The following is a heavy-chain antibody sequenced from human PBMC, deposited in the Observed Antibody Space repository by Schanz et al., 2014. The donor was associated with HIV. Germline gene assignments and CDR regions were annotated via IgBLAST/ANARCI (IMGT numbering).Heavy chain of an antibody. V-gene: IGHV1-18*01. Sequence: QVQLVQSGAEVKKPGASVNVSCKASGYTFSNYAINWVRQAPGQGLEWMGWISPNNGHTNYAQRFQGRVTLTTDTSSDIAYMDLRSLRSDDTAVYYCARGAAEMATMTPWRYWGQGTLVTVSS. J-gene: IGHJ4*02. D-gene: IGHD5-12*01. CDR3: ARGAAEMATMTPWRY. CDR1: GYTFSNYA. CDR2: ISPNNGHT.